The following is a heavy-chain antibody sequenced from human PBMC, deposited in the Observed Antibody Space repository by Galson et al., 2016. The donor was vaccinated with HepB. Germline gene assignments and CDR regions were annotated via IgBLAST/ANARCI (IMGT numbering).Heavy chain of an antibody. CDR1: GGTFGTYD. CDR2: ISHIFGTT. V-gene: IGHV1-69*13. J-gene: IGHJ6*03. Sequence: SVKVSCKASGGTFGTYDFNWVRQAPGQGLEWMGGISHIFGTTDYAQKFQGRVTITADESTSTAYMEISSLRSEDTAVYYCATVRRDSSSSGQFYYFYKDVWGIGTTVTVSS. CDR3: ATVRRDSSSSGQFYYFYKDV. D-gene: IGHD6-6*01.